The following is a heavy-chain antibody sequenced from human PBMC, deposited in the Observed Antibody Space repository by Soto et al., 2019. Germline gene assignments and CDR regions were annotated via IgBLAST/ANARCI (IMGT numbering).Heavy chain of an antibody. D-gene: IGHD3-3*01. Sequence: ASVKVSCKASGYTFTSYGISCVRQAPGQWLDWMGWISAYNGNTNYAQKLQGRVTMTTDTSTSTAYMELRSLRSDDTAVYYCARDAGYYCDYWGQGTLVTVSS. CDR3: ARDAGYYCDY. CDR1: GYTFTSYG. V-gene: IGHV1-18*01. CDR2: ISAYNGNT. J-gene: IGHJ4*02.